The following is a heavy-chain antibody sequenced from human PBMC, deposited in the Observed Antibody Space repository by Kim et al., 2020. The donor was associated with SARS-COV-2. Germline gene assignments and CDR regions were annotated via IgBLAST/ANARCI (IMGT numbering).Heavy chain of an antibody. CDR1: GGSISSSSYY. J-gene: IGHJ5*02. D-gene: IGHD3-22*01. CDR2: IYYSGST. Sequence: SQTLSLTCTVSGGSISSSSYYWGWIRQPPGKGLEWIGSIYYSGSTYYNPSLKSRVTISVDTSKNQFSLKLSSVTAADTAVYYCARLRRVVVIRGNWFDPWGQGTLVTVSS. V-gene: IGHV4-39*01. CDR3: ARLRRVVVIRGNWFDP.